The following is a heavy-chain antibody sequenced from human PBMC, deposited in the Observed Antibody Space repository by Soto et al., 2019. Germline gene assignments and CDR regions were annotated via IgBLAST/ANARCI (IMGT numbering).Heavy chain of an antibody. V-gene: IGHV4-34*01. CDR1: GGSFSGYY. J-gene: IGHJ4*02. CDR2: INHSGST. Sequence: SETLSLTCAVYGGSFSGYYWSWIRQPPGKGLEWIGEINHSGSTNYNPSFQGQVSLSVDKSITTAYLQWDSLKASDTAMYFCARQGGPLVSLDHWGQGTLVTVSS. D-gene: IGHD3-10*01. CDR3: ARQGGPLVSLDH.